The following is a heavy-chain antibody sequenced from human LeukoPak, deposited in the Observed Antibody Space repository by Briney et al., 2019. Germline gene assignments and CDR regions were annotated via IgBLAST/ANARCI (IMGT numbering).Heavy chain of an antibody. CDR3: ARRRNYGGNSGGLDY. CDR2: IFHSGST. V-gene: IGHV4-38-2*02. Sequence: SETLSLTCTVSGYSISSGYYWGWIRQPPGKGLEWIGSIFHSGSTYYNPSLKSRLTMSVDTSKNQFSLKLSSVTAADTAVYYCARRRNYGGNSGGLDYWGQGTLVTVSS. J-gene: IGHJ4*02. D-gene: IGHD4-23*01. CDR1: GYSISSGYY.